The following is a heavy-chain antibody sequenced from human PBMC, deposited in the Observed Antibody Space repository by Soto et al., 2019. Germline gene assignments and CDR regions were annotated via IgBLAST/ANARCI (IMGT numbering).Heavy chain of an antibody. D-gene: IGHD2-2*01. CDR3: ARRRPANLLIAFDV. Sequence: QITLKESGPTLVKPTQTLTLTCTFSGFSLTSSGVGVGWIRQPPGKALEWLAFIYWNDDKRYTPSLNSRVTITKDTSKNQVVLTMTNVDPVDTATYYCARRRPANLLIAFDVWGQGTMVTVSS. CDR2: IYWNDDK. J-gene: IGHJ3*01. V-gene: IGHV2-5*01. CDR1: GFSLTSSGVG.